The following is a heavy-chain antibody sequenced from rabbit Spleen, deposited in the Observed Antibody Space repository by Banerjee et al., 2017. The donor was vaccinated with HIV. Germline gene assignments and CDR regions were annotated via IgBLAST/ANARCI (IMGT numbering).Heavy chain of an antibody. CDR2: IDAGSSGFT. J-gene: IGHJ4*01. D-gene: IGHD1-1*01. CDR1: GVSFSGDSY. CDR3: ARDLTGVIGWNFGW. V-gene: IGHV1S45*01. Sequence: QQQLEESGGGLVKPGGTLTLTCKASGVSFSGDSYMCWVRQAPGKGLEWIACIDAGSSGFTYFATWAKGRFTISKTSSTTVTLQVTSLTAADTATYFCARDLTGVIGWNFGWWGPGTLVTVS.